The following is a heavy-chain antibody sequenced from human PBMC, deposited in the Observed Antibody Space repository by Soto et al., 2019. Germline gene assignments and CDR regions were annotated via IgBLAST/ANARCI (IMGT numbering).Heavy chain of an antibody. V-gene: IGHV1-58*01. Sequence: ELVQSGPEAREPGTSVKVSCRASGFSFGDSAVQWVRQGRGQRLEWIGWIVVVNGNTNYAPRFEGRVTLTRDASTSTSHMELTSLSSDDTAVYFCAVPDLPFRPLTEPTENGMDVWGQGTTVTVSS. CDR2: IVVVNGNT. CDR3: AVPDLPFRPLTEPTENGMDV. J-gene: IGHJ6*02. D-gene: IGHD2-8*01. CDR1: GFSFGDSA.